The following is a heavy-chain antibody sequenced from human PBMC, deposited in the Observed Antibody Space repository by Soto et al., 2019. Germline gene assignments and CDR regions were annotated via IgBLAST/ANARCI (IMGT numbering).Heavy chain of an antibody. CDR3: ASYDSSGYYWVY. CDR1: GGSFSGYY. Sequence: PSETLSLTCAVYGGSFSGYYWSWIRQPPGKGLEWIGEINHSGSTNYNPSLKSRVTISDDTSKNQFSLKLSSVTAADTAVYYCASYDSSGYYWVYWGQGTLVTVSS. J-gene: IGHJ4*02. V-gene: IGHV4-34*09. D-gene: IGHD3-22*01. CDR2: INHSGST.